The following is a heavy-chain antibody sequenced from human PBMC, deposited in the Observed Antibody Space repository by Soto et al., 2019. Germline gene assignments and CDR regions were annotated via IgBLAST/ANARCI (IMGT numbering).Heavy chain of an antibody. CDR1: GFTFSDYG. CDR3: AKTRPGQCSSKNCFAFDP. CDR2: ISYDGSDR. J-gene: IGHJ5*02. Sequence: GGSLRLSCTTSGFTFSDYGMHWVRQAPGKGLEWVAIISYDGSDRYYVDSVKGRFTISRDNSNNMLYLQMSSLRPEDTAVYYCAKTRPGQCSSKNCFAFDPWSQGTLVTVSS. D-gene: IGHD2-2*01. V-gene: IGHV3-30*02.